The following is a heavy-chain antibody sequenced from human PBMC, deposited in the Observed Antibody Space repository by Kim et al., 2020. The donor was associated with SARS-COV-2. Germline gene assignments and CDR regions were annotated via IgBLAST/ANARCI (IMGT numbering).Heavy chain of an antibody. Sequence: KFQGRVTMTRDTSTSTVYMELSSLRSEDTAVYYCARGPEATPGEDYGMDVWGQGTTVTVSS. CDR3: ARGPEATPGEDYGMDV. V-gene: IGHV1-46*01. D-gene: IGHD3-10*01. J-gene: IGHJ6*02.